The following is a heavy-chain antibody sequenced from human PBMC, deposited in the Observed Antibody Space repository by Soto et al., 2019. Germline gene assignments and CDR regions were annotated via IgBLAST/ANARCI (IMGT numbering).Heavy chain of an antibody. CDR3: ARAGTGMATTKYYFDY. CDR2: IITIFGTA. J-gene: IGHJ4*02. V-gene: IGHV1-69*13. CDR1: GGTFSSYA. D-gene: IGHD1-1*01. Sequence: GASVKVSCKASGGTFSSYAISWVRQAPGQGLEWMGGIITIFGTANYAQKFQGRVTITADEFTSTAYMELSSLRSEDTAVYYCARAGTGMATTKYYFDYWGQGTLVTVSS.